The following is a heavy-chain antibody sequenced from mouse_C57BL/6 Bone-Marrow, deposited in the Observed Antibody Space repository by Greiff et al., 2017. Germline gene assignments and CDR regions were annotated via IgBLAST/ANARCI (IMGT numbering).Heavy chain of an antibody. D-gene: IGHD1-1*01. Sequence: EVQLQQSGPELVKPGASVKISCKASGYTFTDYYMNWVKQSHGKSLEWIGDINPNNGGTSYNQKFKGKATLTVDKSSSTAYMELRSLTSEDSAVYYCARWTTVPPHWGQGTTLTVSS. CDR2: INPNNGGT. V-gene: IGHV1-26*01. J-gene: IGHJ2*01. CDR1: GYTFTDYY. CDR3: ARWTTVPPH.